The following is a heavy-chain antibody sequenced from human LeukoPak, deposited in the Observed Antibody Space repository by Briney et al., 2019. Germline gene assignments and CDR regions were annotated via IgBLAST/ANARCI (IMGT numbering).Heavy chain of an antibody. CDR2: INPSGCRT. V-gene: IGHV1-46*01. Sequence: SVKVSCKASGYTFTSYYMHWLQQAPGQGLDGMGRINPSGCRTSYAQKFQGRVTITRDTSTSTVYMELSSMRSEDTAVYYCACPPPNTTGTTRGAGLSDWGQGTLVTVSS. J-gene: IGHJ4*02. CDR3: ACPPPNTTGTTRGAGLSD. D-gene: IGHD1-1*01. CDR1: GYTFTSYY.